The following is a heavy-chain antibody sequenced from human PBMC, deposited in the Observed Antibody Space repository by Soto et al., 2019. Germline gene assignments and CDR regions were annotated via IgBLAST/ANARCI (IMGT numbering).Heavy chain of an antibody. CDR3: ARGGDPSGSWPRY. J-gene: IGHJ4*02. Sequence: EVQLVESGGGLVKPGGSLRLSCAASGFTFSSYAMNWVRQAPGKGLEWVSSISSNNDYIYYGDSVKGRFTISRDNGKNSLYLQMNSVRVEDTAVYYCARGGDPSGSWPRYWGQGTLVTVSS. D-gene: IGHD5-12*01. CDR2: ISSNNDYI. CDR1: GFTFSSYA. V-gene: IGHV3-21*01.